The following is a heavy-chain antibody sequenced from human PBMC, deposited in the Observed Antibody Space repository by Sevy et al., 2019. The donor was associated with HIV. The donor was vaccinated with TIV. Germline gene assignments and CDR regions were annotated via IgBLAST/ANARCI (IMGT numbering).Heavy chain of an antibody. Sequence: LSCAASGFPFNDHAMHWVRQVPGKGLEWVSGISWNSRNIGYADSVKGRITNSRDKTRHFVYLDMNSLRPDDTAFYYCAKDINRGCDTVNCYSYYYYFYGLDVWGQGTTATVSS. J-gene: IGHJ6*02. CDR2: ISWNSRNI. V-gene: IGHV3-9*01. CDR1: GFPFNDHA. CDR3: AKDINRGCDTVNCYSYYYYFYGLDV. D-gene: IGHD2-21*02.